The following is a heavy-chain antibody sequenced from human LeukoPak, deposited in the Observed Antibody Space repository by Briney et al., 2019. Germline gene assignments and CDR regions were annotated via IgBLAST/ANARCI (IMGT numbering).Heavy chain of an antibody. CDR2: SNSDGSST. D-gene: IGHD1-20*01. V-gene: IGHV3-74*01. CDR1: GFTFTTYW. CDR3: ERASNWKYDY. J-gene: IGHJ4*02. Sequence: GGSLRLFCAASGFTFTTYWMHWVRQAPGKGLVWVSRSNSDGSSTSYADSVKGRFTISRDNAKNTLYLQMNSLRAEDTAVYYCERASNWKYDYCGQATLVTVSS.